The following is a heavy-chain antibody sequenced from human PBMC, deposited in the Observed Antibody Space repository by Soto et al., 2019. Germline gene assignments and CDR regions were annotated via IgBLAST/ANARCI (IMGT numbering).Heavy chain of an antibody. CDR1: GFTFSSYA. CDR3: ARDRNWNYDAFDI. Sequence: GGSLRLSCAASGFTFSSYAMHWVRQAPGKGLEWVAVISYDGSNKYYADSVKGRFTISRDNSKNTVYLQMNSLRAEDTAVYYCARDRNWNYDAFDIWGQGTMVT. D-gene: IGHD1-7*01. CDR2: ISYDGSNK. J-gene: IGHJ3*02. V-gene: IGHV3-30-3*01.